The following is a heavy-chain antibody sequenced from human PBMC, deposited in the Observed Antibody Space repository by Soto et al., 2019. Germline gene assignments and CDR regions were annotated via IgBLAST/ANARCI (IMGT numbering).Heavy chain of an antibody. CDR1: GGTFSSYA. V-gene: IGHV1-69*01. D-gene: IGHD4-17*01. CDR2: IITNFGTA. CDR3: AREGYGGNSVGY. J-gene: IGHJ4*02. Sequence: QVQLVQSGAEVKKPGSSVKVSCKASGGTFSSYAISWVRQAPGQGLEWMGGIITNFGTANCAQTFQGRVTITADESTSTAYMELSSLRSEDTAVYYCAREGYGGNSVGYWGQGTLVTVSS.